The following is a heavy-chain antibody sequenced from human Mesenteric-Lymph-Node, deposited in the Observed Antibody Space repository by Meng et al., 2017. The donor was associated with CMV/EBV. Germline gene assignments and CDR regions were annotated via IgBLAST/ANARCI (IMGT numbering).Heavy chain of an antibody. D-gene: IGHD5-18*01. CDR1: GGTFSSYA. J-gene: IGHJ6*02. V-gene: IGHV1-69*10. CDR2: IIPILGIA. Sequence: SVKVSCKASGGTFSSYAISWVRQAPGQGLEWMGGIIPILGIANYAQKFQGRVTITTDESTSTAYMELSSLRSEDTAVYYCATQLTGLHIPYYYYGMDVWGQGTTVTVSS. CDR3: ATQLTGLHIPYYYYGMDV.